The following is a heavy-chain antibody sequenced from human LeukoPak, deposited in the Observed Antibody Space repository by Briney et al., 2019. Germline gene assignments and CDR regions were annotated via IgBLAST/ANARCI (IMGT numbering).Heavy chain of an antibody. CDR3: ARVTLGYSSSSSYYFDY. Sequence: GASVKVSCKASGYTFTTYGLSWVRQAPGQGLEWMGWISAYNGNTNYAQKLQGRVTMTTDTSTSTAYMELRSLRSDDTAVYYCARVTLGYSSSSSYYFDYWGQGTLVTVSS. CDR2: ISAYNGNT. J-gene: IGHJ4*02. V-gene: IGHV1-18*01. CDR1: GYTFTTYG. D-gene: IGHD6-6*01.